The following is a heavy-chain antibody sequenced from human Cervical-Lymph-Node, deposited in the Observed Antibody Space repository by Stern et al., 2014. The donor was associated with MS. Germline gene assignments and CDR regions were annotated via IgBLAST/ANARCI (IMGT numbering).Heavy chain of an antibody. CDR3: TKDTYGPEDY. J-gene: IGHJ4*02. CDR2: INRDGTTI. Sequence: EVQLVESGGGLVQPGGSLRLSWVASGLTFRNYWMHWVRPGPGKGLVWVARINRDGTTITHADSVKGRFTISRDNAKNTLYLQMNSLRVEDTAVYYCTKDTYGPEDYWGQGTSVTVSS. V-gene: IGHV3-74*02. CDR1: GLTFRNYW. D-gene: IGHD3-10*01.